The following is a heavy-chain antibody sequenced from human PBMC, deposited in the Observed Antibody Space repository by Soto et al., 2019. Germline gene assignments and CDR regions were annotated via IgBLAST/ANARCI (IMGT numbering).Heavy chain of an antibody. V-gene: IGHV4-31*03. CDR2: IYYSGST. CDR3: ARDQRVGAAGFDY. Sequence: QVQLQESGPGLVKPSQTLSLTCTVSGGSISSGGYYWSWIRQHPGKGLEWIGYIYYSGSTYYNPAPKSRVTISVYTSKNQFSLELSSVTAADTAVYYCARDQRVGAAGFDYWGQGTLVTVSS. D-gene: IGHD1-26*01. J-gene: IGHJ4*02. CDR1: GGSISSGGYY.